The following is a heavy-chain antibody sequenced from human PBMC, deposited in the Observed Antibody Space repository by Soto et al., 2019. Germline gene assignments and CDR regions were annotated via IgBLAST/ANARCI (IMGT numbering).Heavy chain of an antibody. CDR1: GFTFSSYG. CDR3: AKDLGDGPFDY. D-gene: IGHD3-10*01. Sequence: QVQLVESGGGVVQPGRSLRLSCAASGFTFSSYGMHWVRQAPGKGVEWVAVISYDGSNKYYADSVKGRFTISRDNSKNTLYLKMNSLRAEDTAVYYCAKDLGDGPFDYWGQGTLVTVSS. CDR2: ISYDGSNK. V-gene: IGHV3-30*18. J-gene: IGHJ4*02.